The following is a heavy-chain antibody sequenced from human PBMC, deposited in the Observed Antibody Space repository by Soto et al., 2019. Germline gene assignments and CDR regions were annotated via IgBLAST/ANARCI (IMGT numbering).Heavy chain of an antibody. Sequence: GGVLRLSWGGSGFTLSSYALSGGRPAPGEGLEWVSVISGSGDSTYYADSVRGRFTISRDNSKNTLYLQMNSLRAEDTAVYYCAKDRDGSAAGPTKFYGMDVWGQGTTVTVSS. J-gene: IGHJ6*02. D-gene: IGHD6-13*01. CDR1: GFTLSSYA. CDR2: ISGSGDST. CDR3: AKDRDGSAAGPTKFYGMDV. V-gene: IGHV3-23*01.